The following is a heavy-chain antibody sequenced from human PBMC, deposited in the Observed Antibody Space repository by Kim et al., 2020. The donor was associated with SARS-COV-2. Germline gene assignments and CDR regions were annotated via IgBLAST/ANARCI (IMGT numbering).Heavy chain of an antibody. CDR2: IYYSGST. D-gene: IGHD3-22*01. V-gene: IGHV4-61*01. CDR3: ARAGGDSSGYGPHWYFDL. CDR1: GGSVSSGSYY. J-gene: IGHJ2*01. Sequence: SETLSLTCTVSGGSVSSGSYYWSWIRQPPGKGLEWIGYIYYSGSTNYNPSLKSRVTISVDTSKNQFSLKLSSVTAADTAVYYCARAGGDSSGYGPHWYFDLWGRGTLVTVSS.